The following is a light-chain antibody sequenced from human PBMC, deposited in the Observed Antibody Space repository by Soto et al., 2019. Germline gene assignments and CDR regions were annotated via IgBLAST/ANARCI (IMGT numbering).Light chain of an antibody. CDR1: QSISSY. Sequence: DIQMTQSPSSLSPSVGDRVTITCRASQSISSYLNWYQQKPGKAPNLLIYAASSLQSGVPSRFRGSGSGTDFTLTISGLQREDFATYYCQQSYSTPRTFGQGTKLEIK. V-gene: IGKV1-39*01. J-gene: IGKJ2*01. CDR2: AAS. CDR3: QQSYSTPRT.